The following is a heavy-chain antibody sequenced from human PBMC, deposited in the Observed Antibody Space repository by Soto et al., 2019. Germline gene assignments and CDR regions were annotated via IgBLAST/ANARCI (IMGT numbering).Heavy chain of an antibody. J-gene: IGHJ3*02. Sequence: EVQLLESGGGLVQPGGSLRLSCAASGFTFSTYAMSWVRQAPGKGLEWVSAISGSGGSTYYADSVKDRFTISRDNSINRLYLQVNSLRTEDTAVYYCAHPRGYGVFDAYDIWGQGAMVTVSS. D-gene: IGHD4-17*01. CDR1: GFTFSTYA. V-gene: IGHV3-23*01. CDR3: AHPRGYGVFDAYDI. CDR2: ISGSGGST.